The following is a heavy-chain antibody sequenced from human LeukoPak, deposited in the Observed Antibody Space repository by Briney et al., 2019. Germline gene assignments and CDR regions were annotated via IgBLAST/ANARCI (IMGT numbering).Heavy chain of an antibody. J-gene: IGHJ4*01. CDR1: GGSISGRDYY. D-gene: IGHD3-22*01. Sequence: SETLSLTCTVSGGSISGRDYYWDWIRQPLGKGLEWIGSISYSGSTYYKPSLQSRVTMYVDTSKNQFSLRMSSVTAADTAIYYCVRTCGRGAVDPGTSGYINYWGRGSLVTVSS. V-gene: IGHV4-39*01. CDR3: VRTCGRGAVDPGTSGYINY. CDR2: ISYSGST.